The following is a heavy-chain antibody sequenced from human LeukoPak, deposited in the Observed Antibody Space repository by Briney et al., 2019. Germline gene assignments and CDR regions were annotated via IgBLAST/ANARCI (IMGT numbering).Heavy chain of an antibody. D-gene: IGHD4-17*01. Sequence: PGGSLRLSCAASGFTFSTYTMYWVRQPPGKGLEWVSIIGGSGGDIHYADSVKGRFTISRDNSKNTMYLQMNSLRAEDTAVYYCARGNIVLYGDYVFDYWGQGTLVTVSS. CDR3: ARGNIVLYGDYVFDY. CDR2: IGGSGGDI. V-gene: IGHV3-23*01. CDR1: GFTFSTYT. J-gene: IGHJ4*02.